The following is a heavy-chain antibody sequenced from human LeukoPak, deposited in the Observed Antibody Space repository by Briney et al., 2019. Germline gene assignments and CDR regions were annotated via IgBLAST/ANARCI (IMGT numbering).Heavy chain of an antibody. J-gene: IGHJ4*02. CDR3: AREMSPRPAARGGFDY. CDR1: GFTFSSYA. V-gene: IGHV3-30-3*01. CDR2: ISYDGCNK. D-gene: IGHD2-2*01. Sequence: PGGSLRLSCAASGFTFSSYAMHWVRQAPGKGLEWVAVISYDGCNKYYADSVKGRFTISRDNSKNTLYLQMNSLRAEDTAVYYCAREMSPRPAARGGFDYWGQGTLVTVSS.